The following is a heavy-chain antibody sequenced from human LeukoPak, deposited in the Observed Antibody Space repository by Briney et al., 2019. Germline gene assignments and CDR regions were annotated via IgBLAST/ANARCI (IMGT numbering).Heavy chain of an antibody. Sequence: PGGSLRLSCAASGFNFGGFAMAWVRQTPGKGLEWVSGILAGGTNTYYADSVKGRFTISRDNSQNTLFLQMNSLRADDTAVYFCAKHSGVYSFDYWGQGTLVTVSS. CDR1: GFNFGGFA. CDR2: ILAGGTNT. D-gene: IGHD4-11*01. CDR3: AKHSGVYSFDY. J-gene: IGHJ4*02. V-gene: IGHV3-23*01.